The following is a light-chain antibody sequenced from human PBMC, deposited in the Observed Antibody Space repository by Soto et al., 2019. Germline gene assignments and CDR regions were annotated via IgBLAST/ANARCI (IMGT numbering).Light chain of an antibody. V-gene: IGKV1-5*03. CDR2: KAS. CDR1: QSISTW. Sequence: DIQMTQSPSSLSASVGDRVNLTCRASQSISTWLAWYQQKPGKAPKLLIYKASSLESGVPSRFSGSGSGTEFTLTISSLQPDDFATYYCQQYNSYSWTFGQGTKVDIK. CDR3: QQYNSYSWT. J-gene: IGKJ1*01.